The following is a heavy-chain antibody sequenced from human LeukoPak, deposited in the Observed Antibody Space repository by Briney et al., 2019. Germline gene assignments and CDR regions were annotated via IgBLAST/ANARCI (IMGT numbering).Heavy chain of an antibody. Sequence: GRSLRLSCAASGFTFSSYGMHWVRQAPGKGLEWVAVISYDGSNKYYADSVRGRFTISRDNSKNTLYLQMNSLRAEDTAVYYCAKGLDEWELLVPDYWGQGTLVTVSS. CDR1: GFTFSSYG. J-gene: IGHJ4*02. D-gene: IGHD1-26*01. CDR3: AKGLDEWELLVPDY. V-gene: IGHV3-30*18. CDR2: ISYDGSNK.